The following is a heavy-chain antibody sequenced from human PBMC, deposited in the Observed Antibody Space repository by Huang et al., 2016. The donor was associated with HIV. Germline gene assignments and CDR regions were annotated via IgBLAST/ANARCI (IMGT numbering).Heavy chain of an antibody. CDR1: GGTGSRFA. Sequence: QVQLVQSGAEMKKSGSSVKVYCKASGGTGSRFAFTWVRQAPGHGLEWSGVIIPLPDTTDLAQKCRGRVTLTADESTNTAFMELSGLTSQDTAVYYCARGVGNSHRGFDIWGQGTLVTVS. V-gene: IGHV1-69*13. D-gene: IGHD5-18*01. CDR3: ARGVGNSHRGFDI. J-gene: IGHJ4*02. CDR2: IIPLPDTT.